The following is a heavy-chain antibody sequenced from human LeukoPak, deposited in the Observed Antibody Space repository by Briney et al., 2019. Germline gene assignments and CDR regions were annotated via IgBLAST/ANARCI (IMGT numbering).Heavy chain of an antibody. Sequence: ASVKVSCKASGYTLTIYAMQWVRQAPGQRLEWMGWINAGNGNTKLSQKFQDRVTITRDTSASTAYMELSSQRYEDTAIYYCARSDSGYDYLDYWGQGTLVTVSS. V-gene: IGHV1-3*01. D-gene: IGHD5-12*01. CDR1: GYTLTIYA. CDR3: ARSDSGYDYLDY. J-gene: IGHJ4*02. CDR2: INAGNGNT.